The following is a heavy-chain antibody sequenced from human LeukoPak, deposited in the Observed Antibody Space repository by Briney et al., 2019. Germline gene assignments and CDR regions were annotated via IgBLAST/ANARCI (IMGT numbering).Heavy chain of an antibody. Sequence: SETLSLTCTVSGGSISSSSYYWGWIRQPPGKGLEWIGRIYYSGSTYYNPSLKSRVTISVDTPKNQFSLKLSSVTAADTAVYYCARDRRVTMFGVVTHRWFDPWGQGTLVTVSS. CDR1: GGSISSSSYY. D-gene: IGHD3-3*01. CDR2: IYYSGST. J-gene: IGHJ5*02. V-gene: IGHV4-39*02. CDR3: ARDRRVTMFGVVTHRWFDP.